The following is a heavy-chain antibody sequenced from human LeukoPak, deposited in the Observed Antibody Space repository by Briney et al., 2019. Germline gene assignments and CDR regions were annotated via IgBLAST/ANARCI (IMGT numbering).Heavy chain of an antibody. J-gene: IGHJ4*02. Sequence: PGGSLRLSCAASGFTFSSYWMHWVRQAPGKGLVWVSRINSDGSSTSYADSVKGRFTISRDNAKNTLYLQMNSLRAEDTAVYYCARYSSSWYWGFDYWGQGTLVTVSP. CDR2: INSDGSST. V-gene: IGHV3-74*01. CDR3: ARYSSSWYWGFDY. D-gene: IGHD6-13*01. CDR1: GFTFSSYW.